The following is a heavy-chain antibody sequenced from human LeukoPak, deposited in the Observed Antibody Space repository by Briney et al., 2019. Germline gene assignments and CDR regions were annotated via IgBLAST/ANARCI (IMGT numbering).Heavy chain of an antibody. J-gene: IGHJ4*02. D-gene: IGHD3-10*01. Sequence: GGALTLSCAASGFTFSSYEMNWVRQAPGKGLEWVSYISSSGSTIYYADSVKGLFNISRDNAKKSLYLQMNSLRAEDTAVYYCAKDRRGHRKIPPLPDYWGQGTLVGVSS. CDR3: AKDRRGHRKIPPLPDY. CDR1: GFTFSSYE. V-gene: IGHV3-48*03. CDR2: ISSSGSTI.